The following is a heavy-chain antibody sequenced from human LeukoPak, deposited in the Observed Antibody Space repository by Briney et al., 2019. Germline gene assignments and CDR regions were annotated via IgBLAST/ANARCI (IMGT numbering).Heavy chain of an antibody. CDR2: ISGYSGNT. CDR3: ARGSYGETYY. CDR1: GYTFTSYG. J-gene: IGHJ4*02. Sequence: ASVKVSCKASGYTFTSYGISWVRQAPGQGLEWMGGISGYSGNTNYAQKLQGRVTMTTDTSTSTAYMELRSLRSDDTAESYCARGSYGETYYWGQGTLVTVSS. D-gene: IGHD4-17*01. V-gene: IGHV1-18*01.